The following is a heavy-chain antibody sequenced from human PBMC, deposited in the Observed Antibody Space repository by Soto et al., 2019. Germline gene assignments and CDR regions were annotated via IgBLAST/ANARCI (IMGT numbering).Heavy chain of an antibody. V-gene: IGHV2-5*02. CDR3: AHSTYYYDSSGSVHYYFDY. Sequence: QITLKESGPTLVKPTQTLTLTCTFSGFSLSTSGVGVGWIRQPPGKALEWLALIYWDDDKRYSPSLKSRLTITKDTSKNQVVLTMTNMDPVDTATYYCAHSTYYYDSSGSVHYYFDYWGQGTLVTVSS. D-gene: IGHD3-22*01. CDR2: IYWDDDK. CDR1: GFSLSTSGVG. J-gene: IGHJ4*02.